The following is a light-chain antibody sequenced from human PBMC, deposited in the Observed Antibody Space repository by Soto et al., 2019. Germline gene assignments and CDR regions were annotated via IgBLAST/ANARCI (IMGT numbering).Light chain of an antibody. Sequence: QSALTQPASVSGSPGQSITISCAGTSSDVGSYDYVCWYQQHPGKAPKLMIYGVTNRPSWVSSRFSGSKSGNTASLTISGLQAEDEADYYCSSYTTTSALGVVFGGGTKLPVL. V-gene: IGLV2-14*01. CDR2: GVT. CDR1: SSDVGSYDY. J-gene: IGLJ2*01. CDR3: SSYTTTSALGVV.